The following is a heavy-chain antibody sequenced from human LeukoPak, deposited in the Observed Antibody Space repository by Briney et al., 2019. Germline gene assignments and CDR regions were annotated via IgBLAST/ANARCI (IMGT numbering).Heavy chain of an antibody. CDR3: ARMDCSGGSCYHYYYGMDV. D-gene: IGHD2-15*01. J-gene: IGHJ6*04. V-gene: IGHV1-2*02. CDR2: INPNSGGS. CDR1: GYTFTGYY. Sequence: ASVKVSCKASGYTFTGYYIHWVRQAPGQGLEWMGWINPNSGGSYYAQKFQGRVTMTRDTPITTVYMELSRLRSGDAAVYYCARMDCSGGSCYHYYYGMDVWGEGTTVTVSS.